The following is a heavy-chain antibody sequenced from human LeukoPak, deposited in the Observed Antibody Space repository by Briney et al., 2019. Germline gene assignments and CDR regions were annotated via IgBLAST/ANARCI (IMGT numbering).Heavy chain of an antibody. CDR1: GGSISSYY. CDR2: IFYSGNT. J-gene: IGHJ4*02. D-gene: IGHD6-19*01. Sequence: KPSETLSLTCTVSGGSISSYYWSWIRQPPGKGLEWIGSIFYSGNTYYNPSLKSRVTISVDTSKSQFSLRLSSVTAADTAVYYCAQESVAGTYFDSWGQGTLVTVSS. CDR3: AQESVAGTYFDS. V-gene: IGHV4-59*05.